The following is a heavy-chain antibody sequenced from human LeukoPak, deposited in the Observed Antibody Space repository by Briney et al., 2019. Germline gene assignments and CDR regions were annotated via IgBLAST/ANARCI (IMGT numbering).Heavy chain of an antibody. Sequence: GGSLRLSCAASGFSFSSYWMSWVRQAPGKGLEWVANIKQDGSEIYYVDSVKGRFTISRDNAKNSLFLQMNSLRADDTAVYYCARDKVSGPTLLDYWGQGTLVTVSS. CDR1: GFSFSSYW. CDR3: ARDKVSGPTLLDY. J-gene: IGHJ4*02. CDR2: IKQDGSEI. V-gene: IGHV3-7*03. D-gene: IGHD3-10*01.